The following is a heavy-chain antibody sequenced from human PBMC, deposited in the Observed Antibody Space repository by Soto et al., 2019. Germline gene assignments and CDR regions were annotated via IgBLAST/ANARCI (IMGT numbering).Heavy chain of an antibody. D-gene: IGHD5-18*01. CDR2: ISSNGGST. J-gene: IGHJ4*02. Sequence: PGGSLRLSCSASGFTFSSYAMHWVRQAPGKGLEYVSAISSNGGSTYYADSVKGRFTISRDNSKNTLYLQMSSLRAEDTAVYYCVKVRPPDTAMAHYHYWGQGXLVTVYS. V-gene: IGHV3-64D*06. CDR1: GFTFSSYA. CDR3: VKVRPPDTAMAHYHY.